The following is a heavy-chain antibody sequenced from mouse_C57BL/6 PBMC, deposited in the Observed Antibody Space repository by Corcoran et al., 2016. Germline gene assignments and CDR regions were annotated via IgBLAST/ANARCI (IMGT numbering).Heavy chain of an antibody. CDR3: AREPYAMDY. Sequence: QIQLVQSGPELKKPGETVQISCKASGYTFTTYGMSWVKQAPGKGLKWMGWINTYSGVPTYADDFKGRFAFSLETSASTAYLQINNLKNEDTATNFCAREPYAMDYWGQGTSVTVSS. CDR2: INTYSGVP. D-gene: IGHD6-1*01. V-gene: IGHV9-3*01. J-gene: IGHJ4*01. CDR1: GYTFTTYG.